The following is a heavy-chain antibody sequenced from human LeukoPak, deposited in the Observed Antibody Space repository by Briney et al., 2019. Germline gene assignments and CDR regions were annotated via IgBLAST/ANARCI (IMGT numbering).Heavy chain of an antibody. Sequence: SETLSLTSTVSGGSIMYYYWRWIWPCPGEGLGWIGYIFYNVSTNYNPSLKSRVSISVDTSKNQFSLKVTAVTSSDTAVYYCARKGCLFDYWGQGTLVTVSS. CDR3: ARKGCLFDY. CDR2: IFYNVST. V-gene: IGHV4-59*01. CDR1: GGSIMYYY. J-gene: IGHJ4*02.